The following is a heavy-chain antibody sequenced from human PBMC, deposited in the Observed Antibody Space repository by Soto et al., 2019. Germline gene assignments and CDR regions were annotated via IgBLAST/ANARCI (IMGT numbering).Heavy chain of an antibody. Sequence: QITLNESGPTVVKPTETLTLTCTFSGFSLTTSGVGVGWVRQSPGKAPEWLAFIYWDDDKRYRTSLKSRLTTTKDTSKNQVVLTMANVDPADTATYYCAHRVLRAVFGLVTTTAIYFDFWGQGTPVVVSS. CDR2: IYWDDDK. CDR3: AHRVLRAVFGLVTTTAIYFDF. D-gene: IGHD3-3*01. V-gene: IGHV2-5*02. J-gene: IGHJ4*02. CDR1: GFSLTTSGVG.